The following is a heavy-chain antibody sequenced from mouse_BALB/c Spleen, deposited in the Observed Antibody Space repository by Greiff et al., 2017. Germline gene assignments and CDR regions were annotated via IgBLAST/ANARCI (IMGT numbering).Heavy chain of an antibody. Sequence: VQLLESGPDLVRPGVSVKISCTGSSYTFTDYAMHWVKQSHAKSLEWIGVISTYYGNTNYNQKFKGKATMTVDKSSSTAYMELARLTSEDSAVYYCARDYGSSYDMDYWGQGTSVTVSS. CDR3: ARDYGSSYDMDY. V-gene: IGHV1-67*01. J-gene: IGHJ4*01. D-gene: IGHD1-1*01. CDR2: ISTYYGNT. CDR1: SYTFTDYA.